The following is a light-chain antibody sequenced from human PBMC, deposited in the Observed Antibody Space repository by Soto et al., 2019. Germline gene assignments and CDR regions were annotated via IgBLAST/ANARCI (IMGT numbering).Light chain of an antibody. CDR2: EVS. CDR1: SSDVGGYNY. CDR3: SSYTSSSTLV. J-gene: IGLJ1*01. Sequence: QSALTQPASGSGSPGQSITISCTGTSSDVGGYNYVSWYQQHPGKAPKLMIYEVSNRPPGVSNRFSGSKSGNTASLTISGLQAEDEADYYCSSYTSSSTLVFGTGTKLTVL. V-gene: IGLV2-14*01.